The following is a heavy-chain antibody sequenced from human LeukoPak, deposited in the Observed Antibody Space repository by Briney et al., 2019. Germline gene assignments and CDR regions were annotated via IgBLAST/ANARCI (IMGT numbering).Heavy chain of an antibody. CDR3: ARDFSGDYPYYFDY. CDR1: GFTFSSYW. D-gene: IGHD4-17*01. Sequence: PGGSLRLSCAASGFTFSSYWMSWVRQAPGKGLEWVANIKQDGSEKYYVDSVKGRFTISRDNAKNSLYLQMNSLRAEDTAVYYCARDFSGDYPYYFDYWGQGTLVTVSS. CDR2: IKQDGSEK. V-gene: IGHV3-7*01. J-gene: IGHJ4*02.